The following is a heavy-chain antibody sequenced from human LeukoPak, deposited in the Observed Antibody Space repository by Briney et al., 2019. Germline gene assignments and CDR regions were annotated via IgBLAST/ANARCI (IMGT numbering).Heavy chain of an antibody. Sequence: SETLSLTCTVSGGSISSGDYYWSWIRQPPGKGLEWIGYIYYSGSTYYNPSLKSRVTISVDASKNQFSLKLSSVTVADTAVYYCARDTGTTVPFDLWGRGTLVTV. CDR1: GGSISSGDYY. D-gene: IGHD1-7*01. CDR2: IYYSGST. J-gene: IGHJ2*01. V-gene: IGHV4-30-4*01. CDR3: ARDTGTTVPFDL.